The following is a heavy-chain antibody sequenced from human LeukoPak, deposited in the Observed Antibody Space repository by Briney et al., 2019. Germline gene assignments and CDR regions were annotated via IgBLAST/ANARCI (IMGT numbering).Heavy chain of an antibody. CDR2: IYNGVNT. J-gene: IGHJ5*02. D-gene: IGHD1-26*01. Sequence: SETLSLTCTVSGASVSSASYWTWIRQPPGKGVEWIAHIYNGVNTNYNPSLKSRVTVSVDTSKNQFSLRLNSVTAADTAVYYCARSRAFNSGAFDPWGQGSLVTVSS. CDR3: ARSRAFNSGAFDP. V-gene: IGHV4-61*01. CDR1: GASVSSASY.